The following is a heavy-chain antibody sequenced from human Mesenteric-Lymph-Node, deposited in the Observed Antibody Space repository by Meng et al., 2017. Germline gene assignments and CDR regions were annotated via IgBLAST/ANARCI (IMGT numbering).Heavy chain of an antibody. D-gene: IGHD6-6*01. CDR1: GFSLSTSGVG. V-gene: IGHV2-5*02. J-gene: IGHJ4*02. CDR2: IYWDDDK. Sequence: SGPTLVKPTQILTLTCTFSGFSLSTSGVGVGWIRQPPGKALEWLALIYWDDDKRYSPSLKSRLTITKDTSKNQVVLTMTKMDPVETATYYCEHPVPYSSSVKFDYWGQGTLVTVSS. CDR3: EHPVPYSSSVKFDY.